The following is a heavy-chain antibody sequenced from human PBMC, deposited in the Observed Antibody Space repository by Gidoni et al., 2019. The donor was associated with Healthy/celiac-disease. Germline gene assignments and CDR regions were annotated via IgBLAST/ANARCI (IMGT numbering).Heavy chain of an antibody. CDR2: ISYDGSNK. V-gene: IGHV3-30-3*01. CDR1: GFTFGSYA. J-gene: IGHJ5*02. Sequence: QVQLVEYGGGVVQPGRSLRLSCAASGFTFGSYAMHWVRQAPGKGLEGVAVISYDGSNKYYADSVKGRFTISRDNSKNTLYLQMNSLRAEDTAVYYCARERSSLYSSGWYHRDTHWFDPWGQGTLVTVSS. D-gene: IGHD6-19*01. CDR3: ARERSSLYSSGWYHRDTHWFDP.